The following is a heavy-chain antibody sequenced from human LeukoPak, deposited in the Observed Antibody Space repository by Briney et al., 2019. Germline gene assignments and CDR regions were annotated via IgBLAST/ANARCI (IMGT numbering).Heavy chain of an antibody. CDR2: ISSSSSNI. CDR1: GFTFSIYT. J-gene: IGHJ4*02. Sequence: GGSLRLSCAASGFTFSIYTMNWVRQAPGKGLEWVSSISSSSSNIYYADSVKGRFTISRDNAKSSLYLQMNSLRAEDTAVYYCARVGGRDGYNFDYWGQGTLVTVSS. CDR3: ARVGGRDGYNFDY. V-gene: IGHV3-21*01. D-gene: IGHD5-24*01.